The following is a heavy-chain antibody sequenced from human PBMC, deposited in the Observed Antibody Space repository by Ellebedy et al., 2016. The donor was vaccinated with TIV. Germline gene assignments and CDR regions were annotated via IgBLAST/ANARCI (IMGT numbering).Heavy chain of an antibody. Sequence: SETLSLXXAVYGGSFSGYYWSWIRQPPGKGLEWIGEINQSGSTNYNPSLKSRVTISVDTSKNQFSLKLRSVTAADTAVYYCVRGQGRRKATDYWGQGTLVTVSS. CDR2: INQSGST. J-gene: IGHJ4*02. V-gene: IGHV4-34*01. D-gene: IGHD5-12*01. CDR3: VRGQGRRKATDY. CDR1: GGSFSGYY.